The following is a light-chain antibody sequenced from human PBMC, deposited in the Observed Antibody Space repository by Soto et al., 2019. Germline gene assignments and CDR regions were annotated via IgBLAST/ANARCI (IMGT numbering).Light chain of an antibody. CDR1: SSDVGSYNL. V-gene: IGLV2-23*02. CDR2: EVS. Sequence: QSVLTQPASVSGSPGQSITISCTGTSSDVGSYNLVSWYQQHPGKAPKLMIYEVSKRPSGVSNRFSGSKSGNTASLTISGLQAEDEAEYYCCSYAGSSTFKVFGGGTKVTVL. CDR3: CSYAGSSTFKV. J-gene: IGLJ3*02.